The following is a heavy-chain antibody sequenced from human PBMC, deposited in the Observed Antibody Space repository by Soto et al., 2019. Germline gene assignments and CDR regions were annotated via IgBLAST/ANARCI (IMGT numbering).Heavy chain of an antibody. V-gene: IGHV4-39*01. J-gene: IGHJ6*04. CDR2: IYYSGST. D-gene: IGHD3-3*01. CDR3: ARQASRATIFGVVNSYYYGMDV. Sequence: SETLSLTCTVSGGSISSSSYYWGWIRQPPGKGLEWIGSIYYSGSTYYNPSLKSRVTISVDTSKNQFSLKLSPVTAADTAVYYCARQASRATIFGVVNSYYYGMDVWGKGTTVTVSS. CDR1: GGSISSSSYY.